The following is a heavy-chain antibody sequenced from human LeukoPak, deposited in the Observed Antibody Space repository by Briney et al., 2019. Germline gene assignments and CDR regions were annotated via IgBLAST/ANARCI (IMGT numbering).Heavy chain of an antibody. J-gene: IGHJ4*02. CDR2: IIPIFGTA. CDR1: GGTFSSYA. V-gene: IGHV1-69*01. Sequence: GSSVKVSCKASGGTFSSYAISWVRQAPGQELEWMGGIIPIFGTANYAQKFQGRVTITADESTSTAYMELSSLRSEDTAVYYCARVYGYDGGYYFDYWGQGTLVTVSS. CDR3: ARVYGYDGGYYFDY. D-gene: IGHD5-18*01.